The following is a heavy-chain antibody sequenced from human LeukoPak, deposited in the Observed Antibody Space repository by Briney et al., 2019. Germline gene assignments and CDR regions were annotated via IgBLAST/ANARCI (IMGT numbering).Heavy chain of an antibody. CDR2: IYSGGDT. V-gene: IGHV3-53*01. Sequence: GGSLRLSCAASGFTVSINYMNWVRQAPGKGLECVSVIYSGGDTYYADSVKGRFTISRDNSKNTLYLQMNSLRAEDTAVYYCARAAKVLRYFDWPREGSLFDYWGQGTVVTVSS. D-gene: IGHD3-9*01. CDR3: ARAAKVLRYFDWPREGSLFDY. J-gene: IGHJ4*02. CDR1: GFTVSINY.